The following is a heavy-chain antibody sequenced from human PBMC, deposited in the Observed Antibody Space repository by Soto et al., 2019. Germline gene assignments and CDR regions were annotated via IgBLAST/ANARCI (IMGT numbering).Heavy chain of an antibody. V-gene: IGHV1-69*06. CDR3: ARGSRFLEWLTPFSYSYYGMDV. CDR2: IIPIFGTA. CDR1: GGTFSSYA. D-gene: IGHD3-3*01. J-gene: IGHJ6*02. Sequence: QVQLVQSGAEVKKPGSSVKVSCKASGGTFSSYAISWVRQAPEQGLEWMGGIIPIFGTANYAQKFQGRVTITADKSTSTAYMELSSLRSEDTAVYYCARGSRFLEWLTPFSYSYYGMDVWGQGTTVTVSS.